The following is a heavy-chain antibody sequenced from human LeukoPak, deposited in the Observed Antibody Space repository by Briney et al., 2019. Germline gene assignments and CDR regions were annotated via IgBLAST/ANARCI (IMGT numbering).Heavy chain of an antibody. CDR3: ATNDTKTATDTFY. V-gene: IGHV4-34*01. CDR2: INHSGSI. D-gene: IGHD6-13*01. Sequence: SETLSLTCAVYGGSFSGYYWRWIRQSPGKGLEWIGEINHSGSINYNPSLKSRVAISVDASKNQFSLKLTSVTVADTAVYYCATNDTKTATDTFYWGQGTLVIVSS. CDR1: GGSFSGYY. J-gene: IGHJ4*02.